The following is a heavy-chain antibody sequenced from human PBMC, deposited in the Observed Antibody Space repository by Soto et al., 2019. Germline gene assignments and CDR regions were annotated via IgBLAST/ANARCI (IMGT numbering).Heavy chain of an antibody. CDR1: GGSIRSRGYY. Sequence: VAGGSIRSRGYYWGWINKPPGKGLEWIGSIYYSGSTYYNPSLKSRVTISVDTSKNQFSLKLSSVTAADTAVYYCARQYSSGLCYYYYGMDVWGQGTTVTVSS. V-gene: IGHV4-39*01. J-gene: IGHJ6*02. CDR2: IYYSGST. CDR3: ARQYSSGLCYYYYGMDV. D-gene: IGHD6-19*01.